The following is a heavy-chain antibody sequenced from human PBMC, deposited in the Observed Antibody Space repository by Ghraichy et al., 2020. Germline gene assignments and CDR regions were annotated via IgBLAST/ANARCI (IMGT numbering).Heavy chain of an antibody. D-gene: IGHD4-23*01. CDR3: AIASEDYGGNGPFDL. Sequence: GGSLRLSCAASGFTVSSNYMSWVRQAPGKGLEWVSVIYSGGSTYYADSVKGRFTISRDNSKNTLYLQMNSLRAEDTAVYYCAIASEDYGGNGPFDLWGRGTLVTVSS. CDR2: IYSGGST. V-gene: IGHV3-53*01. CDR1: GFTVSSNY. J-gene: IGHJ2*01.